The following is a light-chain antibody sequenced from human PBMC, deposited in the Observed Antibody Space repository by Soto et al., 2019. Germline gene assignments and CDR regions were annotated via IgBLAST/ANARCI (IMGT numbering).Light chain of an antibody. V-gene: IGLV1-40*01. J-gene: IGLJ2*01. Sequence: QSALTQPPSVSGAPGQRVTISCTGSSSNIGAGYDVQWYQQLPGTAPKLLIYGNNNRPSGVPDRFSGSKSGASASLAITGLQPEDEADYYCQSYDSSLSDSGVVFGGGTKLTVL. CDR1: SSNIGAGYD. CDR3: QSYDSSLSDSGVV. CDR2: GNN.